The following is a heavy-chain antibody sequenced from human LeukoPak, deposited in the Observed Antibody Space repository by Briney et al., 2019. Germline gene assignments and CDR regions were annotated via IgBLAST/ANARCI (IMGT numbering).Heavy chain of an antibody. D-gene: IGHD5-12*01. CDR2: ISAYNGNT. J-gene: IGHJ4*02. V-gene: IGHV1-18*01. CDR3: ARAVATIDFDY. Sequence: ASVKVSCKASGYTFGNYGINWVRQAPGQGLEWMGWISAYNGNTDYAQRLQGRVTMTTDTSTSTAYMELRSLRSDDTAVYYCARAVATIDFDYWGQGTLVTVSS. CDR1: GYTFGNYG.